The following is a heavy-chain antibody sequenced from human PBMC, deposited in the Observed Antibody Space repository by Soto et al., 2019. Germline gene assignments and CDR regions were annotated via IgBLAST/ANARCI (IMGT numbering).Heavy chain of an antibody. J-gene: IGHJ4*02. CDR3: ARLGGNGGY. CDR2: IKSDGSRT. V-gene: IGHV3-74*01. D-gene: IGHD5-12*01. CDR1: GFTFSDYW. Sequence: EVQLVEFGGGLVQPGGSLRLSCAGSGFTFSDYWNDWVRQVPGKGLAWVSRIKSDGSRTSYADSVRGRFTMSRDNAKNTVYLQMDSLRAEDTAVYYCARLGGNGGYWGQGTQVTVSS.